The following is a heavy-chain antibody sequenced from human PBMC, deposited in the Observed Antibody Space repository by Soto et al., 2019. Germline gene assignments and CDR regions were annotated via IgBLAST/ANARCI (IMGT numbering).Heavy chain of an antibody. Sequence: EVQLVESGGGLVQPGGSVRLSCAASGFTFSTYSMNWVRQAPGKGLEWVSFISSSGGTIYYADSVKGRFTISRDNAKNSLYLHMNSLSDEDTAVYYCARLSVRYCSGGSCSQLDYWGRGTLVTVSS. J-gene: IGHJ4*02. V-gene: IGHV3-48*02. CDR3: ARLSVRYCSGGSCSQLDY. CDR1: GFTFSTYS. D-gene: IGHD2-15*01. CDR2: ISSSGGTI.